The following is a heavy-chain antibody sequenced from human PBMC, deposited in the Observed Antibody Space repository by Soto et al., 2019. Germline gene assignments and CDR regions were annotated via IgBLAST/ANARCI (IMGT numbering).Heavy chain of an antibody. CDR2: IYPGDSDT. CDR3: ARGGYFGCSGGSCYPYTSFTDAFDI. CDR1: GDSFTSYW. Sequence: GESLKISCKGSGDSFTSYWIGWVRQMPGKGLEWMGIIYPGDSDTRYSPSFQGQVTISADKSISTAYLQWSSLKASDTAMYYCARGGYFGCSGGSCYPYTSFTDAFDIWGQGTMVTVSS. V-gene: IGHV5-51*01. J-gene: IGHJ3*02. D-gene: IGHD2-15*01.